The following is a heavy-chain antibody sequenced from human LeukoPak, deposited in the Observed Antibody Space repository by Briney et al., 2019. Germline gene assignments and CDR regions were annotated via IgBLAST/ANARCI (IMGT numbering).Heavy chain of an antibody. CDR2: IIPIFGTA. CDR1: GGTFSSYA. Sequence: SVKVSCKASGGTFSSYAISWVRQAPGQGLEWMGGIIPIFGTANYAQKFQGRVTITADESTSTAYMELNSLRSEDTAVYYCASYSSGSIDYWGQGTLVTVSS. D-gene: IGHD6-19*01. CDR3: ASYSSGSIDY. V-gene: IGHV1-69*13. J-gene: IGHJ4*02.